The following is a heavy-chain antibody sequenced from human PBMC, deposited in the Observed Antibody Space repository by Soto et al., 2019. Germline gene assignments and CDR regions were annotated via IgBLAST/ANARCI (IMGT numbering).Heavy chain of an antibody. CDR2: IVVGSGNT. Sequence: SVKVSCKASGFTFTSSAVQWVRQARGQRLEWIGWIVVGSGNTNYAQKFQERVTITRDMSTSTAYMELSSLRSEDTAVYYCAATITVIAVARHYGMDVWGQGTTVTVSS. D-gene: IGHD6-19*01. CDR3: AATITVIAVARHYGMDV. CDR1: GFTFTSSA. V-gene: IGHV1-58*01. J-gene: IGHJ6*02.